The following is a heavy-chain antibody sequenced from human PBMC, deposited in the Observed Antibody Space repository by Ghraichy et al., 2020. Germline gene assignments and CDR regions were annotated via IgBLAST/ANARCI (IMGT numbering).Heavy chain of an antibody. Sequence: GESLNISCKGSGYTFTTYWIAWVRQMPGKGLEWMGIIYPGDSDTRYSPYFQGQVTISADKSINTAYLQWSSLKAPDTAMYYRARRGEPADWFDPWGQGTLVTVSS. J-gene: IGHJ5*02. CDR3: ARRGEPADWFDP. CDR2: IYPGDSDT. D-gene: IGHD2-2*01. V-gene: IGHV5-51*01. CDR1: GYTFTTYW.